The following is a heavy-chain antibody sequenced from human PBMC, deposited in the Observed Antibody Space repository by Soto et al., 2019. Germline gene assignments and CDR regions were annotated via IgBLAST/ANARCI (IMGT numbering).Heavy chain of an antibody. J-gene: IGHJ4*02. Sequence: WTWIRQHPGKGLEWIGYIYCSGSTYYNPSLKSRATISVDTSKNQFSLKLTSVTAADTAVYHCARESTVRGVMFDSWGQGTLVTVSS. CDR2: IYCSGST. V-gene: IGHV4-31*02. D-gene: IGHD3-10*01. CDR3: ARESTVRGVMFDS.